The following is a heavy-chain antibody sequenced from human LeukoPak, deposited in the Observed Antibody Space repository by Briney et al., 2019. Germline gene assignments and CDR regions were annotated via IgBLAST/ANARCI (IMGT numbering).Heavy chain of an antibody. Sequence: GASVKVSCKVSGYTLTELSMHWVRQAPGKGLEWMGGSDPEDGETIYAQKFQGRVTMTEDTSTDTAYMELSSLRSEDTAVYYCATGLPGALRPLLGYWGQGTLVTVSS. V-gene: IGHV1-24*01. CDR3: ATGLPGALRPLLGY. CDR1: GYTLTELS. J-gene: IGHJ4*02. D-gene: IGHD2-21*02. CDR2: SDPEDGET.